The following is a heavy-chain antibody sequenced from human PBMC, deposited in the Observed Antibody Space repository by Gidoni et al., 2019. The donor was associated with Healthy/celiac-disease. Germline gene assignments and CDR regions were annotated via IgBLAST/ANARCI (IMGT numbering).Heavy chain of an antibody. CDR1: GGSISRSSYY. D-gene: IGHD3-22*01. J-gene: IGHJ3*02. V-gene: IGHV4-39*01. CDR3: ARRADTMIVARGGVKDAFDI. CDR2: IYYSGST. Sequence: QLQLQESGPGLVKPSETLSLTCTVSGGSISRSSYYWGWIRQPPGKGLEWIGSIYYSGSTYYNPSLKSRVTISVDTSKNQFSLKLSSVTAADTAVYYCARRADTMIVARGGVKDAFDIWGQGTMVTVSS.